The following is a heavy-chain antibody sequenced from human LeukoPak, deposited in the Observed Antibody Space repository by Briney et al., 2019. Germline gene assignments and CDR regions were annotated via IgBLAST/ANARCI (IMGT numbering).Heavy chain of an antibody. J-gene: IGHJ4*02. Sequence: GGSLRLSCAASGFTFSSYWMTWVRQAPGKGLDWVANIKQDGGEKYYVDSVKGRFTISRDNAQNSLYLQMNSLRAEDTAVYYCARDQPSRYYSDWGQGTLVTVSS. V-gene: IGHV3-7*01. CDR2: IKQDGGEK. CDR3: ARDQPSRYYSD. CDR1: GFTFSSYW. D-gene: IGHD2/OR15-2a*01.